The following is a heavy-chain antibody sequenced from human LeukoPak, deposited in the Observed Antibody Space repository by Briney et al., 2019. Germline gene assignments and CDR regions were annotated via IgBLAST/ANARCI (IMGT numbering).Heavy chain of an antibody. J-gene: IGHJ4*02. V-gene: IGHV3-21*04. CDR2: ISSSSSYI. D-gene: IGHD1-26*01. CDR1: GFTFSSYS. Sequence: GGSLRLSCAASGFTFSSYSMNWVRQAPGKGLEWVSSISSSSSYIYYADSVKGRFTISRDNAKNSLYLQMNSLRAEDTAVYYCAKDHVVGATEFDYWGQGTLVTVSS. CDR3: AKDHVVGATEFDY.